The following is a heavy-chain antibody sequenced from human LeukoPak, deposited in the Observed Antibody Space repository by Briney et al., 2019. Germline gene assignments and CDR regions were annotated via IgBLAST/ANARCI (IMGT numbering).Heavy chain of an antibody. Sequence: SETLSLTCAVYGGSFSGYYWSWIRQPPGKGLEWIGEINHSGSTNYNPSLKSRVTISVDTSKNQFSLKLSSVTAADTAVYYCARQDGDGYNSDAFDIWGQGTMVTVSS. CDR1: GGSFSGYY. CDR3: ARQDGDGYNSDAFDI. J-gene: IGHJ3*02. D-gene: IGHD5-24*01. V-gene: IGHV4-34*01. CDR2: INHSGST.